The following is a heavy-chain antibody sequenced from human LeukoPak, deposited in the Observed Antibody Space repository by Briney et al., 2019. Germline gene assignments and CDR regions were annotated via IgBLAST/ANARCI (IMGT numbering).Heavy chain of an antibody. CDR3: AREGYCSGGSCYSYPAGI. Sequence: PSETLSLTCTVSGGSISSYYWSWIRQPPGKGLEWIGYIYYSGSTNYNPSLKSRVTISVDTSKNQFSLKLSSVTAADTAVYYCAREGYCSGGSCYSYPAGIWGQGTMVTVSS. V-gene: IGHV4-59*01. J-gene: IGHJ3*02. CDR2: IYYSGST. CDR1: GGSISSYY. D-gene: IGHD2-15*01.